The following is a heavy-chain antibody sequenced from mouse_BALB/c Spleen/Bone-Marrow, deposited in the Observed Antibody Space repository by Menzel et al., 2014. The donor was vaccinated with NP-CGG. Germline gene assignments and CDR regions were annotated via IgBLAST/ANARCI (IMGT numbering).Heavy chain of an antibody. V-gene: IGHV5-9-4*01. CDR2: ISSGGSYT. D-gene: IGHD2-3*01. J-gene: IGHJ4*01. Sequence: EVMLVESGGGLVKPGGSLRLSCAASGFTFSSYAMSWVRQSPEKRLEWVAEISSGGSYTYYPDTLTGRFTISRDNAKNALYLEMINLRSEDTAMYYCAREGYCGQKDYWGQGTSVTVSS. CDR3: AREGYCGQKDY. CDR1: GFTFSSYA.